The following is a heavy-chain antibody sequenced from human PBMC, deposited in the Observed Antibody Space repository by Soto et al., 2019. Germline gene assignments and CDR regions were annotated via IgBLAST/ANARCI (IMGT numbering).Heavy chain of an antibody. Sequence: QVQLVESGGGVVQPGRSLRLSCAASGFTFSSYGMHWVRQAPGKGLEWVAVIWYDGSNKYYADSVKGRFTITRDNSKNTLYLQMNSLRTEDTAVYYCARDYYGSGQKAFDICGQGTMVTVSS. V-gene: IGHV3-33*01. D-gene: IGHD3-10*01. J-gene: IGHJ3*02. CDR3: ARDYYGSGQKAFDI. CDR1: GFTFSSYG. CDR2: IWYDGSNK.